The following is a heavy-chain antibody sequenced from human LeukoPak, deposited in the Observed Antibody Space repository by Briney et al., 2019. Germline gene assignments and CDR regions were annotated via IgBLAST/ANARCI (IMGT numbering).Heavy chain of an antibody. CDR2: IIPIFGTA. CDR3: ARGPSYYYDSSGYSI. J-gene: IGHJ4*02. Sequence: GSSVKVSCKASGGTFSSYAISWVREAPGQGLEWMGGIIPIFGTANYAQKFQGRVTITADESTSTAYMELSSLRSVDTAVYYCARGPSYYYDSSGYSIWGQGTLVTVSS. CDR1: GGTFSSYA. V-gene: IGHV1-69*01. D-gene: IGHD3-22*01.